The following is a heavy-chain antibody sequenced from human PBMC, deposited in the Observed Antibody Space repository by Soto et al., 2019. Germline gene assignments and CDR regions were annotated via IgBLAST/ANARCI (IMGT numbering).Heavy chain of an antibody. D-gene: IGHD3-3*01. CDR3: ARTDITYYDFWGGGGFDP. CDR2: MNPNSGNT. V-gene: IGHV1-8*01. Sequence: ASVKVSCKASGYTFTSYDINWVRQATGQGLEWMGWMNPNSGNTGYAQKFQGRVTMTRNTSISTAYMELSSLRSEDTAVYYCARTDITYYDFWGGGGFDPWGQGTLVTVYS. CDR1: GYTFTSYD. J-gene: IGHJ5*02.